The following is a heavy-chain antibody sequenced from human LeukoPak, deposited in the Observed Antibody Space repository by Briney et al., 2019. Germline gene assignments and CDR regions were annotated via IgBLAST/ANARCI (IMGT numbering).Heavy chain of an antibody. CDR1: GGSISSYY. CDR2: IYYSGST. D-gene: IGHD3-9*01. V-gene: IGHV4-59*01. Sequence: SETLSLTCTVSGGSISSYYWSWIRQPPGKGLEWIGYIYYSGSTNYNPSLKSRVTISVKTSKNQFSLKLRSVTAADTAVYYCARVTGYTIEDYFDYWGQGALVTVSS. J-gene: IGHJ4*02. CDR3: ARVTGYTIEDYFDY.